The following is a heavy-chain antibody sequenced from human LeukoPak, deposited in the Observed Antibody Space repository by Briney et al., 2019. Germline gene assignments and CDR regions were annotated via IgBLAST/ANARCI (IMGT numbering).Heavy chain of an antibody. CDR3: AREGYDGDYMLRAFDI. CDR2: IIPIFGTA. Sequence: ASVKVSCKASRGTFSSYAISWVRQAPGQGLEWMGGIIPIFGTANYAQKFQGRVTITTDESTSTAYMELSSLRSEDTAVYYCAREGYDGDYMLRAFDIWGQGTMVTVSS. V-gene: IGHV1-69*05. D-gene: IGHD4-17*01. J-gene: IGHJ3*02. CDR1: RGTFSSYA.